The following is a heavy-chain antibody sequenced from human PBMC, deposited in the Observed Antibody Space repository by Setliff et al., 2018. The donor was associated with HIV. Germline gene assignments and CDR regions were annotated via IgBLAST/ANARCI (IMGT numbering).Heavy chain of an antibody. CDR2: IYQSGST. D-gene: IGHD3-22*01. V-gene: IGHV4-38-2*01. CDR1: GYSISSGYY. J-gene: IGHJ1*01. CDR3: ASTYYYDSLHFHH. Sequence: PSETLSLTCAVSGYSISSGYYWGWIRQPPGKGLEWIGTIYQSGSTYYNPSLKSRVTISVDTSKNQFSLKLSSVTAADTAVYYCASTYYYDSLHFHHWGQGTLVTVSS.